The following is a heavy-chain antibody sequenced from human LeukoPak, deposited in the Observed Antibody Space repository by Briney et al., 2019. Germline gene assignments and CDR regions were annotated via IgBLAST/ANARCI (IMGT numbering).Heavy chain of an antibody. CDR2: INHSGST. V-gene: IGHV4-59*12. CDR1: GGSISSYY. Sequence: SETLSLTCTVSGGSISSYYWSWIRQPPGKGLEWIGEINHSGSTNYNPSLKSRVTMSVDTSKNQFSLKLSSVTAADTAVYYCARASTMALTNFDYWGQGTLVTVSS. J-gene: IGHJ4*02. D-gene: IGHD4/OR15-4a*01. CDR3: ARASTMALTNFDY.